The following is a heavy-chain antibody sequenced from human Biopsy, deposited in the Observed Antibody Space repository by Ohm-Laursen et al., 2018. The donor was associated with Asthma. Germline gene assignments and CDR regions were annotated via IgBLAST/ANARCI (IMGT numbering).Heavy chain of an antibody. CDR3: ARERIAARQRRYYFDY. J-gene: IGHJ4*02. CDR1: GGTFSSYA. Sequence: GASVKVSCKASGGTFSSYAISWVRQAPGQGLEWMGGIIPIFGTASYAQKFQGRVTITADESTSTAYMELSSLRSEDTAVYYCARERIAARQRRYYFDYWGQGTLVTVSS. CDR2: IIPIFGTA. D-gene: IGHD6-6*01. V-gene: IGHV1-69*13.